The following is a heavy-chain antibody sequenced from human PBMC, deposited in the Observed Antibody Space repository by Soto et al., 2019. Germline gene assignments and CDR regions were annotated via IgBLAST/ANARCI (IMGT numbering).Heavy chain of an antibody. Sequence: ASVKVSCKASGGTFSSYAISWVRQVPGKGLEAISAVSTSGRSTYYADSVKDRFTISRDNSKNTLFLQMGSLRPEDTAIYYCVKQAHGLDGVAFDYWGQGTQVTVS. CDR3: VKQAHGLDGVAFDY. CDR1: GGTFSSYA. CDR2: VSTSGRST. V-gene: IGHV3-64D*06. J-gene: IGHJ4*02. D-gene: IGHD2-15*01.